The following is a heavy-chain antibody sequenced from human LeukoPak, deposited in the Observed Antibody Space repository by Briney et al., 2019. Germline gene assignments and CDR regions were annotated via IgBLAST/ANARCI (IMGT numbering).Heavy chain of an antibody. J-gene: IGHJ3*02. CDR3: ARVLCSGGTCLDAFDI. Sequence: GGSLRLSCVASGFSFSSYGMYWVRQAPGKGLEWVAVIWYDGSNKYYADSVKGRFTISRDNSKNTLYLQMNSLRAEDTAVYYCARVLCSGGTCLDAFDIWGQGTMVTVSS. V-gene: IGHV3-33*01. CDR1: GFSFSSYG. D-gene: IGHD2-15*01. CDR2: IWYDGSNK.